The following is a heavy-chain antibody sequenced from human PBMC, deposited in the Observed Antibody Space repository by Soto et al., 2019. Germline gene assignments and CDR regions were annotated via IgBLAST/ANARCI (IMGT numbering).Heavy chain of an antibody. CDR3: ARGVFDSGNHYPGPSAFDI. CDR2: TIPVFNAP. D-gene: IGHD3-10*01. Sequence: QVQLEQSGAEVKKPGSSVKVSCKASGGTLSDHGVAWLRQAPGQGLEWMGGTIPVFNAPKYAPKFQGRVTIAADKSTNIAYMELSGLRSEDTALYFCARGVFDSGNHYPGPSAFDIWGQGTMVIVSS. CDR1: GGTLSDHG. V-gene: IGHV1-69*06. J-gene: IGHJ3*02.